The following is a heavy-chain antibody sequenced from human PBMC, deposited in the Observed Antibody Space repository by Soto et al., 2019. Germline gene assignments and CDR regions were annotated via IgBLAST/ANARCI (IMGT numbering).Heavy chain of an antibody. V-gene: IGHV5-10-1*01. D-gene: IGHD6-6*01. J-gene: IGHJ6*02. CDR3: ASDWSIAARAGYYGMDV. CDR2: IDPSDSYT. CDR1: GYSFTSYW. Sequence: GESLKISCKGSGYSFTSYWISWVRQMPGKGLEWMGRIDPSDSYTNYSPSFQGHVTISADKSISTAYLQWSSLKASDTAMYYCASDWSIAARAGYYGMDVWGQGTTVTVSS.